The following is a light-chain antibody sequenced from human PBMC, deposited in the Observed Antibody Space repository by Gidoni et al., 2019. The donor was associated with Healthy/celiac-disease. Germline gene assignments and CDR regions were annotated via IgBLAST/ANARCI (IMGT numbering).Light chain of an antibody. V-gene: IGLV1-40*01. Sequence: SVPTQPPSVSGAPGQRVPISCTGSSSTLGAGYAVHWYQQLPGTAPKVVIYDNTDRPSGVPDRFSASKSGTSASLAITGLQAEDEADYYCQTYDDSLSWVFGGGTKVTVL. J-gene: IGLJ3*02. CDR2: DNT. CDR3: QTYDDSLSWV. CDR1: SSTLGAGYA.